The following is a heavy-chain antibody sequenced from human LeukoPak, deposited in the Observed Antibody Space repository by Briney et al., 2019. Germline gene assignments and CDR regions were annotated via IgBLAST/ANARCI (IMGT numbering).Heavy chain of an antibody. D-gene: IGHD3-22*01. Sequence: PSETLSLTCSVSGGSIGSYYWSGIRQPAGKGLEWIGRIYTSGGTVYNPSLKSRVTMSVDTSKNQFSLKLSSVTAADTAVYYCARGVFYYDTSGRGYYFDYWGQGTLVTVSS. CDR1: GGSIGSYY. J-gene: IGHJ4*02. V-gene: IGHV4-4*07. CDR3: ARGVFYYDTSGRGYYFDY. CDR2: IYTSGGT.